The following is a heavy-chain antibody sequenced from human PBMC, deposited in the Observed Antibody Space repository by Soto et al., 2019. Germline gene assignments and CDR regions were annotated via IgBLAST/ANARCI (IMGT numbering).Heavy chain of an antibody. CDR3: ALCDFWSGYYPYPTYYYYGMDV. Sequence: GESLQISCQGSGYSFTSYWISWVRQLPGKGLEWMGRIDPSDSYTNYSPSFQGHVTISADKSISTAYLQWSSLKASDTAMYYCALCDFWSGYYPYPTYYYYGMDVWGQGTTVTVS. D-gene: IGHD3-3*01. CDR1: GYSFTSYW. J-gene: IGHJ6*02. CDR2: IDPSDSYT. V-gene: IGHV5-10-1*01.